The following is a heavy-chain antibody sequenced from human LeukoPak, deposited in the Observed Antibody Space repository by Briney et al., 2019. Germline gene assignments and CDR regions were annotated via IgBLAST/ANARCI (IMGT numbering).Heavy chain of an antibody. CDR1: GFTFDDYG. Sequence: GGSRRLSCAASGFTFDDYGMSWVRQAPGKGLEWVSGINWNGGSTGYADSVKGRFTISRDNAKNSLYLQMNSLRAEDTALYYCARERGIAAAGTFSDYWGQGTLVTVSS. CDR3: ARERGIAAAGTFSDY. V-gene: IGHV3-20*04. D-gene: IGHD6-13*01. CDR2: INWNGGST. J-gene: IGHJ4*02.